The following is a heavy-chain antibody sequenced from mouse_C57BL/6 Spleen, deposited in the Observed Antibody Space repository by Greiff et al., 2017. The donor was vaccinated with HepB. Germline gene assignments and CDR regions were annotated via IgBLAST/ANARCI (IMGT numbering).Heavy chain of an antibody. CDR2: IYPGDGDT. CDR3: ATAQATYFAY. CDR1: GYAFSSSW. V-gene: IGHV1-82*01. J-gene: IGHJ3*01. Sequence: QVHVKQSGPELVKPGASVKISCKASGYAFSSSWMNWVKQRPGKGLEWIGRIYPGDGDTNYNGKFKGKATLTADKSSSTAYMQLSSLTSEDSAVYFCATAQATYFAYWGQGTLVTVSA. D-gene: IGHD3-2*02.